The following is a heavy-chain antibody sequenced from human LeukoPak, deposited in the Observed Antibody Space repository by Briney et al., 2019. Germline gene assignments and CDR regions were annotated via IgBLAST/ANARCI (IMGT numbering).Heavy chain of an antibody. V-gene: IGHV3-66*01. CDR3: AREKLFSSSWGINL. J-gene: IGHJ4*02. CDR2: IYSGGST. D-gene: IGHD6-13*01. Sequence: GGSLRLSCAASGFTVSSNYMSWVRQAPGKGLEWVSVIYSGGSTYYADSVKGRFTISRDNSKNTLYLRMNSLRAEDTAVYYCAREKLFSSSWGINLWGQGTLVTVSS. CDR1: GFTVSSNY.